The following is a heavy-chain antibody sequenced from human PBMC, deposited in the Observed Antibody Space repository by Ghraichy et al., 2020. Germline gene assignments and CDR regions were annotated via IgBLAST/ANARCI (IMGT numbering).Heavy chain of an antibody. CDR3: ARDYGSYSYYYYMDV. V-gene: IGHV3-30*04. CDR2: ISYDGSNK. CDR1: GFTFSSYA. D-gene: IGHD1-26*01. Sequence: GGSLRLSCAASGFTFSSYAMHWVRQAPGKGLEWVAVISYDGSNKYYADSVKGRFTISRDNSKNTLYLQMNSLRAEDTAVYYCARDYGSYSYYYYMDVWGKGTTVTVSS. J-gene: IGHJ6*03.